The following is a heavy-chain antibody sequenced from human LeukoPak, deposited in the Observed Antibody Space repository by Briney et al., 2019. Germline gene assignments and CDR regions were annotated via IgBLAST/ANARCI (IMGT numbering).Heavy chain of an antibody. Sequence: SETLSLTCTVSGGSISSHYWSWIRQPPGEGLGWVGYIYYSGSTNYNPSLKSRVTISVDTSRNQFSLKLSSVTAADSAVYYCARRTGYLNYYYYYYMDVWGNGTTVTVSS. V-gene: IGHV4-59*11. J-gene: IGHJ6*03. CDR3: ARRTGYLNYYYYYYMDV. CDR2: IYYSGST. CDR1: GGSISSHY. D-gene: IGHD3-9*01.